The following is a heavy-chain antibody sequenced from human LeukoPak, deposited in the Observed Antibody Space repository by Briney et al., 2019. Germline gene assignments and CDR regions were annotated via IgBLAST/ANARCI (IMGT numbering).Heavy chain of an antibody. Sequence: PSQTLSLTCTVSGGSISSGDYYWRWLRQPPGMDREWIGYINYSGSTFHYNPSLKSRVTISVDTSKNQFSLRLNSVTVADSAVYYCASTNCSSARCYGANWFDPWGQGTLVTVSS. CDR2: INYSGST. J-gene: IGHJ5*02. CDR1: GGSISSGDYY. V-gene: IGHV4-30-4*01. D-gene: IGHD2-2*01. CDR3: ASTNCSSARCYGANWFDP.